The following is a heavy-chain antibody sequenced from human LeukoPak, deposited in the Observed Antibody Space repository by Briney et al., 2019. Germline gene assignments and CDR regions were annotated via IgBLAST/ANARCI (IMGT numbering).Heavy chain of an antibody. J-gene: IGHJ4*02. Sequence: KPSETLSLTCTVSGDSISNYYWSWIRQPAGEGLEWIGRIYSSGITNYNPSLKSRVTMSVDTSKNQFSLKLSSVTAADTAVYYCARDGVYGNSRYFDSWGQGALVTVSS. CDR3: ARDGVYGNSRYFDS. V-gene: IGHV4-4*07. CDR1: GDSISNYY. D-gene: IGHD4-23*01. CDR2: IYSSGIT.